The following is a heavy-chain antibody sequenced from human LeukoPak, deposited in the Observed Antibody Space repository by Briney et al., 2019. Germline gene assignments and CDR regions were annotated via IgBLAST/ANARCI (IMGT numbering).Heavy chain of an antibody. CDR2: INPNSGGT. D-gene: IGHD7-27*01. CDR3: ARGRPWGLYYYYYGMDV. CDR1: GYTFTGYY. V-gene: IGHV1-2*02. Sequence: ASVKVSCKASGYTFTGYYMHWVRQAPGQGLEWMGWINPNSGGTNYAQKFQGRVTTTRDTSISTAYMELSRLRSDDTAVYYCARGRPWGLYYYYYGMDVWGQGTTVTVSS. J-gene: IGHJ6*02.